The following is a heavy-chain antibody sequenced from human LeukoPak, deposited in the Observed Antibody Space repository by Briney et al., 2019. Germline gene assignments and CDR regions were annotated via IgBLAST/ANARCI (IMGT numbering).Heavy chain of an antibody. Sequence: ASVTVSCKASGYTFTGYYMHWVRQAPGQGPEWMGWLNPDSGGTNYAQKFQARVTMTRDTSITTAYMELRRLTSDDTAVYYCARGAHSGTYFLIDYWGQGTLVTVSS. D-gene: IGHD1-26*01. CDR3: ARGAHSGTYFLIDY. J-gene: IGHJ4*02. CDR1: GYTFTGYY. CDR2: LNPDSGGT. V-gene: IGHV1-2*02.